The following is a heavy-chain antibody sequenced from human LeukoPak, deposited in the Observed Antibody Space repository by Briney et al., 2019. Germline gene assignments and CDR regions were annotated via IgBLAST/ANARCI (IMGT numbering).Heavy chain of an antibody. CDR3: ARHYGYGSFGY. Sequence: GESLEISFEGCGSRFTNYWVGWVRPIAGKGLGWMGIIYPGDSDTRYSQSFQGQVIISADKSISTAYLQWSSLKASDTAMYYCARHYGYGSFGYWGQGTLVTVSP. CDR2: IYPGDSDT. V-gene: IGHV5-51*01. J-gene: IGHJ4*02. D-gene: IGHD5-18*01. CDR1: GSRFTNYW.